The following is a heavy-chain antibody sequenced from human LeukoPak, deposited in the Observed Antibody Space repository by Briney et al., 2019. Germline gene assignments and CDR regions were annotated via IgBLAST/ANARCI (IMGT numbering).Heavy chain of an antibody. CDR3: ARRPPTTGTDWFDP. Sequence: SETLSLTCAVYGGSFSGYYWSWIRQPPGKGLEWIGYIYYSGSTNYNPSLKSRVTISVDTSNNQFSLKVSSVTDTDTAVYYCARRPPTTGTDWFDPWARDSWSPSPQ. CDR1: GGSFSGYY. V-gene: IGHV4-59*08. J-gene: IGHJ5*02. D-gene: IGHD1-1*01. CDR2: IYYSGST.